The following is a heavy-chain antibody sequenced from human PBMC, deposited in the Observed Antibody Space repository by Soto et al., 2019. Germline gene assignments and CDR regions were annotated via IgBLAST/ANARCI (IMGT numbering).Heavy chain of an antibody. J-gene: IGHJ4*01. CDR1: GYSISSGSY. Sequence: SETLSLTCSVSGYSISSGSYLAWIRQPPGKGPEWIASIYHGGTTFYNPSLKSRIAISVDTSNNQFSLKLTSVTAADTAVYYCARVHVMVVAGSTFDYWGHGTLVTVSS. CDR3: ARVHVMVVAGSTFDY. CDR2: IYHGGTT. D-gene: IGHD6-19*01. V-gene: IGHV4-38-2*02.